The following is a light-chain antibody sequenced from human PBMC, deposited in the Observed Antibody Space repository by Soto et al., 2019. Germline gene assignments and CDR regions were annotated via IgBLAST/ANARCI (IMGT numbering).Light chain of an antibody. CDR3: ASYTRTTTLV. Sequence: QSALTQPPSASGSPGQSVTISCTGTSSDVGADNYVSWYQQHPGKAPKLMIYEVSKRPSGVPERFSGSKSGNTASLTISGLQAEDEADYYCASYTRTTTLVFGGGTKLTVL. CDR1: SSDVGADNY. V-gene: IGLV2-8*01. J-gene: IGLJ2*01. CDR2: EVS.